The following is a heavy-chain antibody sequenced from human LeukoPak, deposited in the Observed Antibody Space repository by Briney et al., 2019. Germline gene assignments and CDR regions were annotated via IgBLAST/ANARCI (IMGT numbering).Heavy chain of an antibody. Sequence: GESLKISCKGSGYSFTTYWIGWVRQLPGKGLEWMGIIYPGDSDTRYSPSFQGQVTISADKSISTAYLQWSSLKASDTAVYYCARRGSCSTTSCYEYFDYWGQGTLVTVSS. J-gene: IGHJ4*02. V-gene: IGHV5-51*01. CDR1: GYSFTTYW. CDR2: IYPGDSDT. D-gene: IGHD2-2*01. CDR3: ARRGSCSTTSCYEYFDY.